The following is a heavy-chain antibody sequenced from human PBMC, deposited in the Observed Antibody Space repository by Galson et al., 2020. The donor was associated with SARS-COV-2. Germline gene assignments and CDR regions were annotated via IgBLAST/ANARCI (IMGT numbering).Heavy chain of an antibody. CDR1: GGSISSSSYY. CDR2: IYYSGST. J-gene: IGHJ6*02. Sequence: SETLSLTCTVSGGSISSSSYYWGWIRQPPGKGLEWIGSIYYSGSTYYNPSLKSRVTISVDTSKNQFSLKLSSVTAADTAVYYCARDPTLYYYGMDVWGQGTTVTVSS. V-gene: IGHV4-39*07. CDR3: ARDPTLYYYGMDV.